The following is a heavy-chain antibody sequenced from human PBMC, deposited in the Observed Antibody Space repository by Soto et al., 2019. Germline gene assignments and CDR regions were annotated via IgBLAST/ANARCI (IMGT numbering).Heavy chain of an antibody. D-gene: IGHD3-9*01. CDR2: ISPNSGGT. J-gene: IGHJ4*02. V-gene: IGHV1-2*02. CDR1: GYTFINYD. CDR3: ARPPGYISDWYYFDL. Sequence: QVQLVQSGAEVKKPGASVKISCEGSGYTFINYDMHWVRQAPGQGFEWRGRISPNSGGTNYSQKVQGRVSMTWETSLKTAYMDLSSLMSEDTAVYFCARPPGYISDWYYFDLWGQGTQVTVSS.